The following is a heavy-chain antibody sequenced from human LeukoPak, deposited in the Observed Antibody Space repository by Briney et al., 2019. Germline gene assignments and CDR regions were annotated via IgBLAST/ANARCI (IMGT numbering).Heavy chain of an antibody. J-gene: IGHJ4*02. CDR1: GFTFSSYA. D-gene: IGHD4-23*01. CDR2: ISYDGSNK. Sequence: GRSLRLPCAASGFTFSSYAMHWVRQAPGKGLEWVAVISYDGSNKYYADSVKGRFTISRDNSKNTLYLQMNSLRAEDTAVYYCARLPDRDGGNSDYWGQGTLVTVSS. V-gene: IGHV3-30-3*01. CDR3: ARLPDRDGGNSDY.